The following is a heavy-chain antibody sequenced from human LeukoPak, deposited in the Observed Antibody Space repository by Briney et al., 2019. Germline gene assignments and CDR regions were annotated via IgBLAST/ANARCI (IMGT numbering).Heavy chain of an antibody. V-gene: IGHV4-34*01. Sequence: SETLSLTCAVYGGSFSGHYWTWIRQAPGKGLEWIGESTHTGSTNFNPSLKSRVTISVDTSKNQFSLKLTSVSAADTAVYHCARGRTGAAALDFWGPGTLVTVSS. J-gene: IGHJ4*02. D-gene: IGHD2-2*01. CDR2: STHTGST. CDR1: GGSFSGHY. CDR3: ARGRTGAAALDF.